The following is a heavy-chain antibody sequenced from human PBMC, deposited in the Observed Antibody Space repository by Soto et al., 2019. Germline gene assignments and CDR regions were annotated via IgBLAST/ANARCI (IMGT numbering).Heavy chain of an antibody. Sequence: QVQLVESGGGVVQPGRSLRLSCAASGFIFNEYGMHWVRQAPGKGLEWVAVIWYDGSNKYYADSVKGRFTFSRDNSKNTISLKMNSLRVENTAVYYCAMWGCSDSTCNLNQRSFDLWGQGTLVTVSS. V-gene: IGHV3-33*03. J-gene: IGHJ4*02. D-gene: IGHD2-15*01. CDR1: GFIFNEYG. CDR2: IWYDGSNK. CDR3: AMWGCSDSTCNLNQRSFDL.